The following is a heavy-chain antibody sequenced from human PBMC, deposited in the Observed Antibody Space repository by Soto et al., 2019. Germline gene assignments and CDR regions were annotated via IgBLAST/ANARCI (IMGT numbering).Heavy chain of an antibody. CDR3: VRAGHVFDVHYYGMDL. CDR2: ISISGTYI. V-gene: IGHV3-21*01. D-gene: IGHD3-10*01. J-gene: IGHJ6*02. Sequence: GWSLRLSCEASVFTFKDYSMDWVRQAPEKGLEWVSSISISGTYIYYADSVKGRFAISRDNANNVMYLQMDTLRAEDTAVYYCVRAGHVFDVHYYGMDLWGQGTTVTVSS. CDR1: VFTFKDYS.